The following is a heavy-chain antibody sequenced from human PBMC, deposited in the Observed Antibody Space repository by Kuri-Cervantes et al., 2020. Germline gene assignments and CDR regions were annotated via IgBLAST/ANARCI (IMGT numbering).Heavy chain of an antibody. J-gene: IGHJ4*02. CDR1: GGSISGSSYY. CDR3: ARGHIVVVTAIPYYFDY. CDR2: IYYSGST. D-gene: IGHD2-21*02. Sequence: GSLRLSCTVSGGSISGSSYYWGWIRQPPGKGLEWIGSIYYSGSTYYNPSLKSRVTISVDTSKNQFSLKLSSVTAADTAVYYCARGHIVVVTAIPYYFDYWGQGTLVTVSS. V-gene: IGHV4-39*07.